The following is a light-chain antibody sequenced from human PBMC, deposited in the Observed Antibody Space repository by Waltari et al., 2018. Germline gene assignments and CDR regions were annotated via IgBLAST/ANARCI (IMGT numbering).Light chain of an antibody. CDR1: QSVSGN. Sequence: ETPLTQSPATLSVSPGESATLSCRASQSVSGNLAWYQQTPGQTPRLLIYAASTRATGVPARFSGSGSGTDFTLTISSLQSEDFAVYYCHQYNNGPYTFGQGTKLEIK. V-gene: IGKV3-15*01. J-gene: IGKJ2*01. CDR3: HQYNNGPYT. CDR2: AAS.